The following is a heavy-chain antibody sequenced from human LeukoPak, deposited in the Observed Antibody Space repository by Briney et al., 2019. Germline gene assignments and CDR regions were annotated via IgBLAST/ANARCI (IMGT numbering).Heavy chain of an antibody. CDR2: INGGNGNT. D-gene: IGHD3-3*01. CDR1: GGTFSSYA. CDR3: ARARYESRIWPKSRYDYYYYMGV. V-gene: IGHV1-3*03. J-gene: IGHJ6*03. Sequence: ASVKVSCKASGGTFSSYAISWVRQAPGQGLEWMGWINGGNGNTKYSQEFQGRVTITRDTSASTAYMEVSSLRSEDMAVYYCARARYESRIWPKSRYDYYYYMGVWGKGTTVTVSS.